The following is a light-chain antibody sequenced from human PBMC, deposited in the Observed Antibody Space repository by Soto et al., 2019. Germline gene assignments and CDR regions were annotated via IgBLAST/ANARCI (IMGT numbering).Light chain of an antibody. Sequence: ILLRPSPGTLSLSPGERATLSCRASQSVSSSYLAWYPQNPGQAPRLLIYRASSRATGIPERFSGSGSGTDFTLTISRLEPEDFAVYYCQQYGSSPWTFGQGTKVDIK. CDR2: RAS. J-gene: IGKJ1*01. CDR1: QSVSSSY. CDR3: QQYGSSPWT. V-gene: IGKV3-20*01.